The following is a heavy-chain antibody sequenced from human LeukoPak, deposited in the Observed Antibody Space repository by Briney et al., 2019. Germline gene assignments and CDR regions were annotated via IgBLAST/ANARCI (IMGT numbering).Heavy chain of an antibody. CDR3: ARISWNHYFQYCGMDV. CDR2: TCYRSQWYN. Sequence: SQTLSLTCAISGDSVSTANAAWNWIRQSPSRGLEWLGRTCYRSQWYNDYAVSVESRISIYPDTSKNQFSLQLNSVTPEDTAIYYCARISWNHYFQYCGMDVWGQGTTVTVSS. CDR1: GDSVSTANAA. J-gene: IGHJ6*02. V-gene: IGHV6-1*01. D-gene: IGHD1-1*01.